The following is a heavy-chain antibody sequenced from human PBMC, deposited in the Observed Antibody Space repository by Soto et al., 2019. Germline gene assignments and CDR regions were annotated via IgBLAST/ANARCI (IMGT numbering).Heavy chain of an antibody. Sequence: EVQLLESGGGLVQPGASLRLSCAASGFTFSSYAMTWVRQAPGKGLEWVSSISGSGDYTYFADSVKGLFTISRDNSKDTLYLQMSSLRVEDTAIYYCAKDSRSHPQGWFDPWGQGTLVTVSS. CDR3: AKDSRSHPQGWFDP. CDR1: GFTFSSYA. J-gene: IGHJ5*02. D-gene: IGHD2-15*01. V-gene: IGHV3-23*01. CDR2: ISGSGDYT.